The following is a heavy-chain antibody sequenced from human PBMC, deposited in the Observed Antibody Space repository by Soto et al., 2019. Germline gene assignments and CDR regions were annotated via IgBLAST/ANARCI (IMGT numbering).Heavy chain of an antibody. D-gene: IGHD5-12*01. CDR3: ARAWLEYNWFDS. Sequence: QVQLQESGPGLVKPSQTLSLTCTVSGGSITRGGSYWSWIRQHPEKGLEWIGYVAYSGGTYYTPSLKRRVTFLVDMSKNLLSLRLSSVTAADTAVYYCARAWLEYNWFDSWGQGTLVTVSS. V-gene: IGHV4-31*03. J-gene: IGHJ5*01. CDR2: VAYSGGT. CDR1: GGSITRGGSY.